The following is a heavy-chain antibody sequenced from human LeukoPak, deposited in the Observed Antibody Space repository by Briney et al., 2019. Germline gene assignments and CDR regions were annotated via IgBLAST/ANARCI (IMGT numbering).Heavy chain of an antibody. D-gene: IGHD2-2*02. Sequence: ASVKVSCKASGYTFTSYGISWVRQAPGQGLEWMGWISAYNGNTNHAQKLQGRVTMTTDTSTSTAYMELRSLRSDDTAVYYCASTYCSSTSCYMEYFQHWGQGTLVTVSS. V-gene: IGHV1-18*01. CDR3: ASTYCSSTSCYMEYFQH. CDR1: GYTFTSYG. CDR2: ISAYNGNT. J-gene: IGHJ1*01.